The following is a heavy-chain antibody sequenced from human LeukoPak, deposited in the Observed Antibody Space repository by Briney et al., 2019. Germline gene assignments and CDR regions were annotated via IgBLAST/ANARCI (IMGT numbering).Heavy chain of an antibody. J-gene: IGHJ4*02. Sequence: ASVKVSYKACGYTFTTYYIHWVRQAPGQGLEWMGVINPTGGSTTYARKFQGRVTMTRNTSTSTVYMELSSLISEDTAMYYCARRKGGSYVDYWGQGTLVTVSS. CDR3: ARRKGGSYVDY. CDR1: GYTFTTYY. V-gene: IGHV1-46*01. CDR2: INPTGGST. D-gene: IGHD3-16*01.